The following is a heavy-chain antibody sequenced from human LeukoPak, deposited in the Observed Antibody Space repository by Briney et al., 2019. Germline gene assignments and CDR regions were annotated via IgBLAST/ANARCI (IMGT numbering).Heavy chain of an antibody. CDR1: GYTFTSYA. CDR2: INAGNGNT. CDR3: ARIGPGYCSSTSCQLGAPEDY. J-gene: IGHJ4*02. Sequence: ASVKVSCKASGYTFTSYAMHWVRQAPGQRLEWMGWINAGNGNTKYSQKFQGRVTITRDTSASTAYMELSSLRSEDTAVYYCARIGPGYCSSTSCQLGAPEDYWSQGTLVTVSS. D-gene: IGHD2-2*01. V-gene: IGHV1-3*01.